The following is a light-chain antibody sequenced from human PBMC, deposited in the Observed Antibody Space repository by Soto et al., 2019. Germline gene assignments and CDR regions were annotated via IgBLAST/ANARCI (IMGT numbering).Light chain of an antibody. J-gene: IGKJ1*01. CDR2: GAF. Sequence: AIHMTQSPSSLSASVGDRVTITGRASQGIRNDLGWYQQKPGTAPQLLIYGAFNLQTGVPSRFSGSGFGTDFPLTISSLQPEDFATYYCLQDHNSPWTFGRGTTVDIK. CDR3: LQDHNSPWT. V-gene: IGKV1-6*01. CDR1: QGIRND.